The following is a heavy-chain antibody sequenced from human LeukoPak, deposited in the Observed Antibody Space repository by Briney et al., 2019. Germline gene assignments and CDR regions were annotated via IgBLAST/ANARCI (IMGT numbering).Heavy chain of an antibody. CDR1: GFTFSDYY. CDR2: ISSSGSTI. V-gene: IGHV3-11*01. J-gene: IGHJ6*02. CDR3: ARGSCSGGSCYISVYGMDV. D-gene: IGHD2-15*01. Sequence: GGSLRLSCAASGFTFSDYYMSWIRQAPGKGLEWVSYISSSGSTIYYADSVKGRFTISRDHAKNSLYLQMNSLRAEDTAVYYCARGSCSGGSCYISVYGMDVWGQGTTVTVSS.